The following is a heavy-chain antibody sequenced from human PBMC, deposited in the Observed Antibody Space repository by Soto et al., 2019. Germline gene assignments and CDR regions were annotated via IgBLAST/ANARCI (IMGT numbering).Heavy chain of an antibody. D-gene: IGHD3-3*01. CDR2: INHSGST. J-gene: IGHJ6*02. CDR3: ARVTKYDFWSGYSSYYYGMDV. V-gene: IGHV4-34*01. CDR1: GGSFSGYY. Sequence: TSETLSLTCAVYGGSFSGYYWSWIRQPPGKGLEWIGEINHSGSTNYNPSLKSRVTISVDTSKNQFSLKLSSVTAADTAVYYCARVTKYDFWSGYSSYYYGMDVWGQGTTVTVSS.